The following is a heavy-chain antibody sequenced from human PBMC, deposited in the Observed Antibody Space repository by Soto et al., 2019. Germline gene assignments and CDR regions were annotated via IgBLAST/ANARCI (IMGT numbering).Heavy chain of an antibody. J-gene: IGHJ4*02. CDR3: ARDLESSSSAGSHYFDY. CDR1: GFTFSSYS. Sequence: GSLRLSCAASGFTFSSYSMNWVRQAPGKGLEWVSSISSANTYIYYVDSVRGRFTISRDDAKNSLYLQMNSLRAEDTAVYYCARDLESSSSAGSHYFDYWGQGTLVTVSS. D-gene: IGHD6-6*01. V-gene: IGHV3-21*01. CDR2: ISSANTYI.